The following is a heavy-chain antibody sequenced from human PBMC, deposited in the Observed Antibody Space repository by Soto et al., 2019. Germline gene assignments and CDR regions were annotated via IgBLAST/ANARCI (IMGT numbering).Heavy chain of an antibody. CDR1: GGTFSSYA. CDR3: ARVTSMVRGVIDNWFDP. CDR2: IIPMYGPA. J-gene: IGHJ5*02. V-gene: IGHV1-69*01. D-gene: IGHD3-10*01. Sequence: QVPLVQSGAEVQKPGSSVTVSCKASGGTFSSYAIHWVRQAPGQGLEWMGGIIPMYGPAKYAQRFQGRVTITAYESTTTVYMELTSLTSQDTAVYYCARVTSMVRGVIDNWFDPWGHGTLVTVSS.